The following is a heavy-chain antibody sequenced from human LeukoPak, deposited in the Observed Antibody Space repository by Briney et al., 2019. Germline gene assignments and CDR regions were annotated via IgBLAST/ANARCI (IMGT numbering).Heavy chain of an antibody. CDR3: ARGGLAHYGGNPLGDY. V-gene: IGHV1-2*06. D-gene: IGHD4-23*01. J-gene: IGHJ4*02. Sequence: ASVKVSCKASGYTFTSYDINWVRQAPGQGLEWMGRINPNSGGTNYAQKFQGRVTMTRDTSISTAYMELSRLRSDDTAVYYCARGGLAHYGGNPLGDYWGQGTLVTVSS. CDR1: GYTFTSYD. CDR2: INPNSGGT.